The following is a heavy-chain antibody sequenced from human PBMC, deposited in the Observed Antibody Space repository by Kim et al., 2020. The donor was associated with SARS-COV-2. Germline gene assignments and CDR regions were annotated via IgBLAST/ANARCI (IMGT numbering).Heavy chain of an antibody. CDR2: IYYSGST. J-gene: IGHJ4*02. CDR3: ASRYYGSGSPS. CDR1: GGSISSSSYY. D-gene: IGHD3-10*01. Sequence: SETLSLTCTVSGGSISSSSYYWGWIRQPPGKGLEWIVSIYYSGSTYYNPSPKSRVTISVDTSKNQFSLKLSSVTAADTAVYYCASRYYGSGSPSWGQGTL. V-gene: IGHV4-39*01.